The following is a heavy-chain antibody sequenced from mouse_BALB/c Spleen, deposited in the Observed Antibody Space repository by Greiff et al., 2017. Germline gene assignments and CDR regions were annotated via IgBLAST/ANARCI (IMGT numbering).Heavy chain of an antibody. V-gene: IGHV1-7*01. Sequence: VQLQQSGAELAKPGASVKMSCKASGYTFTSYWMHWVKQRPGQGLEWIGYINPSTGYTEYNQKFKDKATLTADKSSSTAYMQLSSLTSEDSAVYYCARVPSNWYYAMDYWGQGTSVTVSS. CDR3: ARVPSNWYYAMDY. CDR1: GYTFTSYW. J-gene: IGHJ4*01. CDR2: INPSTGYT. D-gene: IGHD4-1*01.